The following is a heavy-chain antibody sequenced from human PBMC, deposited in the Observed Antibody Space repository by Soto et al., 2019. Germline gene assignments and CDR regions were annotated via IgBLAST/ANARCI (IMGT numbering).Heavy chain of an antibody. CDR1: GYSLNELS. V-gene: IGHV1-24*01. Sequence: QVHLVQSGAEVKKPGASVKVSCKVSGYSLNELSIHWVRQARGKGLEWMGGFDPEDGEIIYGQKFQGRVTMTEDTSTDTANMDLSSLRSEDTAVYYCATGGPAGDFDNWGQGTLVTVSS. CDR2: FDPEDGEI. D-gene: IGHD3-10*01. J-gene: IGHJ4*02. CDR3: ATGGPAGDFDN.